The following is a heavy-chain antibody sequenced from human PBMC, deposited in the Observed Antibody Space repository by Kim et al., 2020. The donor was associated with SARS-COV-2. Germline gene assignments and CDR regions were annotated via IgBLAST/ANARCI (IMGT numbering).Heavy chain of an antibody. J-gene: IGHJ6*02. V-gene: IGHV3-48*02. D-gene: IGHD5-12*01. CDR3: AREWGYSGYDFGMRPLGVYYYYGMDV. CDR1: GFTFSSYS. Sequence: GGSLRLSCAASGFTFSSYSMNWVRQAPGKGLEWVSYISSSSSTIYYADSVKGRFTISRDNAKNSLYLQMNSLRDEDTAVYYCAREWGYSGYDFGMRPLGVYYYYGMDVWGQGTTVTVSS. CDR2: ISSSSSTI.